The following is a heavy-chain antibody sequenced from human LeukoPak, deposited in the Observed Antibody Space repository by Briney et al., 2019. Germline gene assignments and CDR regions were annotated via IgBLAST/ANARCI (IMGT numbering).Heavy chain of an antibody. CDR1: GGSISSSSYY. CDR3: ARLITAAGSFDY. Sequence: SETLSLTCTVSGGSISSSSYYWGWIRQPPGKGLEWIGSIYYSGSTYYNPSLKSRVTISIDTPKNQFSLKLSSVTAADTAVYYCARLITAAGSFDYWGQGALVTVSS. V-gene: IGHV4-39*01. J-gene: IGHJ4*02. D-gene: IGHD6-13*01. CDR2: IYYSGST.